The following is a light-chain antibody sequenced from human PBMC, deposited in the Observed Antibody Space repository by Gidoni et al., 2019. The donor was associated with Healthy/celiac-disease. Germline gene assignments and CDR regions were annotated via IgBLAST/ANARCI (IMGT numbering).Light chain of an antibody. CDR2: DAS. CDR1: QSVSSY. J-gene: IGKJ3*01. V-gene: IGKV3-11*01. CDR3: QQRSNWPPEIT. Sequence: EIVLTQSPATLSFSPGERATLSCRASQSVSSYLAWYQPKPGQAPRRLIYDASNRVTGIPARFSGRESGTDFTLTISSLEPEDFAVYYCQQRSNWPPEITSGPGTKVDIK.